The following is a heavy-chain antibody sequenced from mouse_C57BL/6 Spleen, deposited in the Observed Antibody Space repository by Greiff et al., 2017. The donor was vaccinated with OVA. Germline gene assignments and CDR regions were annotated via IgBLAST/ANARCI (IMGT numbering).Heavy chain of an antibody. CDR2: INYDGSST. Sequence: EVKLMESEGGLVQPGSSMKLSCTASGFTFSDYYMAWVRQVPEKGLEWVANINYDGSSTYYLDSLKSRFIISRDNAKNILYLQMSSLKSEDTATYDCARGGYDWYFDVWGTGTTVTVSS. CDR3: ARGGYDWYFDV. D-gene: IGHD3-2*02. CDR1: GFTFSDYY. V-gene: IGHV5-16*01. J-gene: IGHJ1*03.